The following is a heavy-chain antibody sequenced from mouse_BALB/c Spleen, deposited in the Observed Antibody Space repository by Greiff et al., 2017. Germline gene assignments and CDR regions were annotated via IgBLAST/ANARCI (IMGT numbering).Heavy chain of an antibody. CDR3: ARDYYRYDAAMDY. D-gene: IGHD2-14*01. CDR2: IYPGDGDT. CDR1: GYAFSSYW. J-gene: IGHJ4*01. Sequence: VKLQESGAELVRPGSSVKISCKASGYAFSSYWMNWVKQRPGQGLEWIGQIYPGDGDTNYNGKFKGKATLTADKSSSTAYMQLSSLTSEDSAVYFCARDYYRYDAAMDYWGQGTSVTVSS. V-gene: IGHV1-80*01.